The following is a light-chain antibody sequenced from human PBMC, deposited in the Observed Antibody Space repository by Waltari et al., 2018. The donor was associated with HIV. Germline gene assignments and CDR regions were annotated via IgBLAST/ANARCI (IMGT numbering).Light chain of an antibody. V-gene: IGLV2-14*03. J-gene: IGLJ3*02. CDR2: AVT. CDR1: SDDVGYYNY. Sequence: QSALTQPASVSGSPGQSIVISCTGTSDDVGYYNYVSWYQQHPGKVPKLVIYAVTSRPSGVSNRFSGSKSGNTASLTISGLRADDEADYYCSSYVGSSTSWLFGGGTKLTV. CDR3: SSYVGSSTSWL.